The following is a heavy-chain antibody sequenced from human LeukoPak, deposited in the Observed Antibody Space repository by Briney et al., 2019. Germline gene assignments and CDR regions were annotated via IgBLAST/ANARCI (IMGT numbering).Heavy chain of an antibody. CDR1: GFTVSSNC. D-gene: IGHD3-22*01. CDR3: ARGPTDYYDSSGYYYVSDY. CDR2: IYSGGST. J-gene: IGHJ4*02. V-gene: IGHV3-53*01. Sequence: GGSLRLSCAASGFTVSSNCMSWVRQAPGKGLEWVSVIYSGGSTYYADSVKGRFTISRDNSKNTLYLQMNSLRAEDTAVYYCARGPTDYYDSSGYYYVSDYWGQGTLVTVSS.